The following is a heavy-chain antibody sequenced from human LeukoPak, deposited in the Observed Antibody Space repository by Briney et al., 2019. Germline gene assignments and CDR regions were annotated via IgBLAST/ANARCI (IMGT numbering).Heavy chain of an antibody. V-gene: IGHV3-23*01. CDR2: ISGSGGST. J-gene: IGHJ5*02. CDR1: GFTFSSYA. CDR3: AKDQFSSGLNWFDP. D-gene: IGHD6-19*01. Sequence: GGSLRLSCAASGFTFSSYAMSWVRQAPGKGLEWVSAISGSGGSTYFADSVKGRFTISRDNSKNTLYLQMNSLRAEDAAVYYCAKDQFSSGLNWFDPWGQGTLVTVSS.